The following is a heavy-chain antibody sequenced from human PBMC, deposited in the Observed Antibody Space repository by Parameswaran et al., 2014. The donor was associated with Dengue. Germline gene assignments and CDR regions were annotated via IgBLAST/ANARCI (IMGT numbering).Heavy chain of an antibody. Sequence: RWIRQPPGKGLEWIGEINHSGSTNYNPSLKSRVTISVDTSKNQFSLKLSSVTAADTAVYYCAGRIVVVPAAIADVDVWGKGTTVTVSS. CDR3: AGRIVVVPAAIADVDV. V-gene: IGHV4-34*01. D-gene: IGHD2-2*02. J-gene: IGHJ6*04. CDR2: INHSGST.